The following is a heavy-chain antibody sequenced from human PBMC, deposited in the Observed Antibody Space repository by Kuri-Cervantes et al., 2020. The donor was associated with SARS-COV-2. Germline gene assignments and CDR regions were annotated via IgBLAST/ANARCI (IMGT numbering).Heavy chain of an antibody. V-gene: IGHV3-21*01. J-gene: IGHJ4*02. CDR2: ISSSSSYI. Sequence: GESLKISCAASGFTFSSYSMNWVRQAPGKGLGWVSSISSSSSYIYYADSVKGRFTISRDNAKNSLYLQMNSLRAEDTAVYYCARGMDDYWGQGTLVTGAS. CDR1: GFTFSSYS. CDR3: ARGMDDY. D-gene: IGHD2-8*01.